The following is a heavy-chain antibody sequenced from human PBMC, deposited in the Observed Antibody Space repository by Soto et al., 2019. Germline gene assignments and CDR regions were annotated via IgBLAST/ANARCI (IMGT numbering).Heavy chain of an antibody. J-gene: IGHJ4*02. CDR2: IYCSGST. V-gene: IGHV4-59*08. CDR3: ARSPPYGDYFDY. Sequence: SETLSLTCTVSGGSICSYCRSWIRQPPGKGLEWIGYIYCSGSTNYNPSLKSRVTISVDTSKNQFSLKLSSVTAADTAVYYCARSPPYGDYFDYWGQGTLVTVSS. D-gene: IGHD4-17*01. CDR1: GGSICSYC.